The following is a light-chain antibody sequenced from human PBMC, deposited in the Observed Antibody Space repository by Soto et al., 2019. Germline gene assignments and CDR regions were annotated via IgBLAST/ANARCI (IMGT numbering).Light chain of an antibody. V-gene: IGKV1-9*01. J-gene: IGKJ2*01. CDR1: QGITNY. Sequence: DIQLTQSPSFLSASVGDRVTITCRASQGITNYLAWYQQKAGKAPNLLISRASSLQSGVPSRFSGSGSGTEFTLTITSLRPEDFATYDCQKLNSTPTTFGQGTKLEIK. CDR3: QKLNSTPTT. CDR2: RAS.